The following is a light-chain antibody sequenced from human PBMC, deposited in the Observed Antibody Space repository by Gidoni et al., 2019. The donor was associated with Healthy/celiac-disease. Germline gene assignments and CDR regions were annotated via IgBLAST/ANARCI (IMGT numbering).Light chain of an antibody. V-gene: IGKV1-33*01. J-gene: IGKJ2*01. CDR3: QQYDNLPPYT. CDR2: DAS. CDR1: QDISNY. Sequence: DIQMTQSPSSLSASVGDRVTITCQASQDISNYLNWYQHKPGKAPKLLIDDASNLETGVPSRFSGSGSGTDFTFTISSLQPEDIATYYCQQYDNLPPYTFGQGTKLEIK.